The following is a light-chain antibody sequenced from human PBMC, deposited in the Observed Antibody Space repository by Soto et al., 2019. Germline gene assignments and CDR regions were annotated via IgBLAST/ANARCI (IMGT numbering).Light chain of an antibody. Sequence: EIVLEQPPGTVSLSPGERDTLSGRARQSSTASYLAWYQQKPGQAPRLLIYGTSSRATGTPDRFSCSGSGRDFTLTISRLEPEDFAVYYCQQYGSSARTFGPGTKVDIK. V-gene: IGKV3-20*01. J-gene: IGKJ1*01. CDR2: GTS. CDR1: QSSTASY. CDR3: QQYGSSART.